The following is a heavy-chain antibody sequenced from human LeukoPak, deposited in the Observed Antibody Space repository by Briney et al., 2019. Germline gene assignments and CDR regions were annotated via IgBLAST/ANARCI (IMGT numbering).Heavy chain of an antibody. D-gene: IGHD3-10*01. CDR1: GFTFSSYA. CDR3: AKGEYYGSGGVDV. Sequence: PGGSLRLSCAASGFTFSSYAMSWVRQAPGKGLEWVSAISGSATTYYADSVKGRFTVSRDNSENTLYLQMNSLRAEDTAVYYCAKGEYYGSGGVDVWGKGTTVTISS. V-gene: IGHV3-23*01. CDR2: ISGSATT. J-gene: IGHJ6*04.